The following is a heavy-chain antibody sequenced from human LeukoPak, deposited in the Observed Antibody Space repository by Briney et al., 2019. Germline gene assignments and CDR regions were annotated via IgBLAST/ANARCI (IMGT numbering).Heavy chain of an antibody. V-gene: IGHV1-2*02. J-gene: IGHJ4*02. Sequence: ASVKVSCKASGYTFTGYYMHWVRQAPGQGLEWMGWINPNSGGTSYAQKFQGRVTMTRDTSIGTAYMELSRLRSDDTAVYYCAKAPFCSGGSCYKTFDYWGQGTLVTVSS. CDR1: GYTFTGYY. CDR3: AKAPFCSGGSCYKTFDY. CDR2: INPNSGGT. D-gene: IGHD2-15*01.